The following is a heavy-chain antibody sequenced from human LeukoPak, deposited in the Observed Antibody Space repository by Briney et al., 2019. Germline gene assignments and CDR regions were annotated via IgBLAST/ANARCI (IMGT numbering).Heavy chain of an antibody. J-gene: IGHJ4*02. CDR2: IYHSGAT. V-gene: IGHV4-4*02. Sequence: PSETLSLTCAVSGGSISSSSSICWTWVRQPPGKGLEWIGEIYHSGATNYNPSLKSRVTMLLDKSKYQFSLKLNSVTAADTAVYYCARNGGNSDYDYWGQGTLVTVSA. CDR3: ARNGGNSDYDY. D-gene: IGHD4-23*01. CDR1: GGSISSSSSIC.